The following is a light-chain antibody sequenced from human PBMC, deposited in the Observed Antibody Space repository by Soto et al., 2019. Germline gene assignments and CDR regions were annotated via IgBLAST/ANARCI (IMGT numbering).Light chain of an antibody. CDR2: GAS. CDR3: QQYHNWPRT. CDR1: QSVSTS. Sequence: EIVMTQSPATLSVSPGERATLSCRASQSVSTSLAWYQQKPGQAPRLLIYGASTRATGIPNRFTGSGSGTEFTLTISSLQSEDFAVYYCQQYHNWPRTFGQGTKVDI. V-gene: IGKV3-15*01. J-gene: IGKJ1*01.